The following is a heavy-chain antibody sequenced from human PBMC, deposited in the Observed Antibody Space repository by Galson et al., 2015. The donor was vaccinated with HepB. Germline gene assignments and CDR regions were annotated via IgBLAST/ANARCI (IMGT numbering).Heavy chain of an antibody. CDR3: ARDQDVMRGWYSSVRYPVY. J-gene: IGHJ4*02. V-gene: IGHV3-21*01. CDR2: ISSSSSYI. CDR1: GFTFSSYS. D-gene: IGHD6-19*01. Sequence: SLRLSCAAFGFTFSSYSMNWVRQAPGKGLEWVSSISSSSSYIYYADSVKGRFTISRDNAKNSLYLQMNSLRAEDTAVYYCARDQDVMRGWYSSVRYPVYWGQGTLVTVSS.